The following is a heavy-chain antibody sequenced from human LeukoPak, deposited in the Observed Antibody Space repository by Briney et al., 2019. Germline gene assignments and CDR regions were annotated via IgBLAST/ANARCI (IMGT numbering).Heavy chain of an antibody. D-gene: IGHD3-16*01. CDR2: SNAGNGNT. CDR1: GYTFTSYA. V-gene: IGHV1-3*01. CDR3: AREGGLGELLRDAFDI. Sequence: ASVKVSCKASGYTFTSYAMHWVRQAPGQRLEWMGWSNAGNGNTKYSQKLQGRVTMTTDTSTSTAYMELRSLRSDDTAVYYCAREGGLGELLRDAFDIWGQGTMVTVSS. J-gene: IGHJ3*02.